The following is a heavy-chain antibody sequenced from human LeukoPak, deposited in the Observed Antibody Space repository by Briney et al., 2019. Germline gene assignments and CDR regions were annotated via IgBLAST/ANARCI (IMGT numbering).Heavy chain of an antibody. J-gene: IGHJ3*02. V-gene: IGHV1-18*01. CDR2: ISGYNGYT. Sequence: ASVKVSCKTSGYTFTNYGISWVRQAPGQGLEWMGWISGYNGYTNYAQKLQGTVTMTTDTSTSTAYMELRSLRSDDTAVYYCARMMTPRHYYDRSGYYYGAFDIWGQGTMVTVSS. CDR1: GYTFTNYG. D-gene: IGHD3-22*01. CDR3: ARMMTPRHYYDRSGYYYGAFDI.